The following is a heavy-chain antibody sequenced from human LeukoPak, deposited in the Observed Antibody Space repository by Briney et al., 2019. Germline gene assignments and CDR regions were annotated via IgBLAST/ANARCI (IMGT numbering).Heavy chain of an antibody. CDR2: ISSSSSYI. CDR3: AKDRPLRLPREIDY. V-gene: IGHV3-21*04. Sequence: GGSLRLSCAASGFTFSSYSMNWVRQAPGKGLEWVSSISSSSSYIYYADSVKGRFTISRDNSKNTLYLQMNSLRAEDTAVYYCAKDRPLRLPREIDYWGQGTLVTVSS. D-gene: IGHD3-3*01. J-gene: IGHJ4*02. CDR1: GFTFSSYS.